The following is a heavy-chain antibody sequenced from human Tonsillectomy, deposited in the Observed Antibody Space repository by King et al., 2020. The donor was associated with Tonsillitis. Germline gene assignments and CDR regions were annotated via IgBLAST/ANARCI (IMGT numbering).Heavy chain of an antibody. CDR3: ARGQYYYDSSGYYPLYFDY. D-gene: IGHD3-22*01. V-gene: IGHV1-46*01. CDR2: INPSAGST. CDR1: GYTFPSYY. J-gene: IGHJ4*02. Sequence: QLVQSGAEVTKPGASVKVSCKASGYTFPSYYMHWVRQAPGQGLEWMGIINPSAGSTSYAQKFQGRATMTRDTSTSTVYMELSSLTSEDTAVYYCARGQYYYDSSGYYPLYFDYWGQGTLITVSS.